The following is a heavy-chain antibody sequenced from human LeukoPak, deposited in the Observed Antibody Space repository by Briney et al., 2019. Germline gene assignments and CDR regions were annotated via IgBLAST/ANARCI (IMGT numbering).Heavy chain of an antibody. CDR3: ARDGGSGVDY. D-gene: IGHD3-10*01. CDR1: GGSFSGYY. V-gene: IGHV4-34*01. J-gene: IGHJ4*02. CDR2: INHSGST. Sequence: PSETLSLTCAVYGGSFSGYYWSWIRQPPGKGLEWIGEINHSGSTNYNPSLKSRVTISVDTSKNQFSLRLSSVTAADTAVYYCARDGGSGVDYWGQGTLVTVSS.